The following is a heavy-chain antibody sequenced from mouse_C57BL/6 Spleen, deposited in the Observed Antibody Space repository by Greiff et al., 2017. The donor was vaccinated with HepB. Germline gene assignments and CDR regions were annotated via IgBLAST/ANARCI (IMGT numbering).Heavy chain of an antibody. CDR3: ASDSPTVVAYYYAMDY. V-gene: IGHV1-82*01. Sequence: QVQLQQSGPELVKPGASVKISCKASGYAFSSSWMNWVKQRPGKGLEWIGRIYPGDGDTNYNGKFKGKATLTADKSSSTAYMQLSSLTSEDSAVYFCASDSPTVVAYYYAMDYWGQGTSVTVSS. D-gene: IGHD1-1*01. CDR2: IYPGDGDT. CDR1: GYAFSSSW. J-gene: IGHJ4*01.